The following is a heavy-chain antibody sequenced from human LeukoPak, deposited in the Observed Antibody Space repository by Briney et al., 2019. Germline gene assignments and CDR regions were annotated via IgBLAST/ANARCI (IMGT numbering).Heavy chain of an antibody. D-gene: IGHD2-15*01. CDR2: ISGSGGST. CDR3: AKMVGRVYYCYYGMDV. Sequence: GGSLRLSCAASGFTFSSYAMSWVRQAPGKGLEWVSAISGSGGSTYYADSVKGRFTISRDNSKNTLYLQMNSLRAEDTAVYHCAKMVGRVYYCYYGMDVWGQGTTVTVSS. V-gene: IGHV3-23*01. J-gene: IGHJ6*02. CDR1: GFTFSSYA.